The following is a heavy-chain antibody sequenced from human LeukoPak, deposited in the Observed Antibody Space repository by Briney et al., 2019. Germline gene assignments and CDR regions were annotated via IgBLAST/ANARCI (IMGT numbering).Heavy chain of an antibody. J-gene: IGHJ4*02. D-gene: IGHD3-3*01. Sequence: ASVKVSCKASGYTFTSYGISWVRQVPGQGLEWMGWISAYNGNTNYAQKLQGRVTMTTDTSTSTAYMELRSLRSDDTAVYYCARDQVFWSGSGRVFDYWGQGTLVTVSS. CDR2: ISAYNGNT. V-gene: IGHV1-18*01. CDR3: ARDQVFWSGSGRVFDY. CDR1: GYTFTSYG.